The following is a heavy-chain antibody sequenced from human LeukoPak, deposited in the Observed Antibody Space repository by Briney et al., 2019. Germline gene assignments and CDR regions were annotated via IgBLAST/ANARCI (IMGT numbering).Heavy chain of an antibody. CDR1: GFSFSPYA. CDR3: ARVVTYYSDSSGYALDY. J-gene: IGHJ4*02. V-gene: IGHV3-21*01. CDR2: ISPSSSYI. D-gene: IGHD3-22*01. Sequence: GGTLRLSCAASGFSFSPYAINWVRQAPGKGLEWVSSISPSSSYIHYADSAKGRFTISRDNAKNSLYLQMNSLRAEDTAVYYCARVVTYYSDSSGYALDYWGQGALVTVSS.